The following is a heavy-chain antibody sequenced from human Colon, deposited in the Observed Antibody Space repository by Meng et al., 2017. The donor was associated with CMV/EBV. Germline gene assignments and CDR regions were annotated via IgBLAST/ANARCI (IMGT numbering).Heavy chain of an antibody. V-gene: IGHV3-74*01. CDR1: GFITRSHW. CDR3: AAGRGGTYPDQ. D-gene: IGHD1-26*01. J-gene: IGHJ5*02. Sequence: GGSLRLSCVDSGFITRSHWIHWVRQGPGKGLVWVSRIRDIGYDPSYADSVKGRFTVSRDNTKNIVYLQMNGLRPEDTAVYYCAAGRGGTYPDQWGQGTLVTVSS. CDR2: IRDIGYDP.